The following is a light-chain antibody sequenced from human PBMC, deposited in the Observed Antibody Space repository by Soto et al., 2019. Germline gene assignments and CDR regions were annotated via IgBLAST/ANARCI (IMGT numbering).Light chain of an antibody. Sequence: QSALTQPASVSGSLGQSITISCTGTSSDVGSYNLVSWYQQHPGKAPKLMIYEGSKRPSGVSNRFSGSKSGNTASLTISGLQAEDEADYYCCSYAGSSTSPYVFGTGTKVTVL. J-gene: IGLJ1*01. CDR1: SSDVGSYNL. CDR3: CSYAGSSTSPYV. V-gene: IGLV2-23*01. CDR2: EGS.